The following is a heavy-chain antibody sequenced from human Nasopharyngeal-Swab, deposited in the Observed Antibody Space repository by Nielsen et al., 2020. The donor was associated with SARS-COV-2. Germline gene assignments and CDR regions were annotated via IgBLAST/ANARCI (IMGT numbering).Heavy chain of an antibody. Sequence: GGSLRLSCKGSGSSFTSYWISWVRQLPGKGLEWMGIIYPGDSDTRYSPSFQGQVTISADKSISTAYLQWSSLKASDTAMYYCASGSVVTLVHYWGQGTLVTVSS. CDR2: IYPGDSDT. V-gene: IGHV5-51*01. CDR3: ASGSVVTLVHY. CDR1: GSSFTSYW. J-gene: IGHJ4*02. D-gene: IGHD3-22*01.